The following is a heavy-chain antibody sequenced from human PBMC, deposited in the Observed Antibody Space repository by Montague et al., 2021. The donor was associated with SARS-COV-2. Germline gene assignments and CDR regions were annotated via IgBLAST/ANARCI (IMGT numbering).Heavy chain of an antibody. J-gene: IGHJ4*02. CDR3: ARDRGGYYSVFDY. D-gene: IGHD3-22*01. CDR2: ISSSSSYI. CDR1: GFTFSSYS. Sequence: SLRLSFSASGFTFSSYSMNWVRQAPGKGLEWVSSISSSSSYIYYADSVKGRFTISGDNAKNSLYLQMNSLRAEDTAVYYCARDRGGYYSVFDYWGQGTLVTVSS. V-gene: IGHV3-21*01.